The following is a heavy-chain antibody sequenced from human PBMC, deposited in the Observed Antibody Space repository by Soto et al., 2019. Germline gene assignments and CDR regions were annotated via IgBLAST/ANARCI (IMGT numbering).Heavy chain of an antibody. CDR2: ISVNGNNI. CDR3: ARSHSSSWHWFDP. V-gene: IGHV3-30-3*01. Sequence: QVQLVESGGGVVQPGRSLRLSCAASGFTFRSYPMHWVRQAPGKGPEWVAVISVNGNNIHYGDSVKGRFTISRDNSKNTLYLQMSSLRVEDTAVYYCARSHSSSWHWFDPWGQGTLVTVSS. CDR1: GFTFRSYP. D-gene: IGHD6-13*01. J-gene: IGHJ5*02.